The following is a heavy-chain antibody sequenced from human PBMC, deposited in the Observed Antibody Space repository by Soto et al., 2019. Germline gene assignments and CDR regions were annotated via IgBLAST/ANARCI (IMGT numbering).Heavy chain of an antibody. CDR3: AKDGAHLGIAAAGSYYFDY. CDR2: ISGSGGST. V-gene: IGHV3-23*01. CDR1: GFTFSSYA. Sequence: PGGSLRLSCAASGFTFSSYAMSWVRQAPGKGLEWVSAISGSGGSTYYADSVKGRFTISRDNSKNTLYLQMNSLRAEDTAVYYCAKDGAHLGIAAAGSYYFDYWGQGTLVTVSS. D-gene: IGHD6-13*01. J-gene: IGHJ4*02.